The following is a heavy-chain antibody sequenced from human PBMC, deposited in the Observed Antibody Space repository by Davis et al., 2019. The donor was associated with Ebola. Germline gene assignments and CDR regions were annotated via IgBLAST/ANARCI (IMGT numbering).Heavy chain of an antibody. CDR1: GFTVSTYY. J-gene: IGHJ6*02. D-gene: IGHD5-12*01. CDR2: INSGSST. Sequence: GESLKISCAASGFTVSTYYMGWVRQAPGKGLEWVSVINSGSSTYYADSVKGRFTISRDNAKNSLFMQMNSLRAEETAVYYCVSGDGRGSSYDMDVWGQGTTVTVSS. V-gene: IGHV3-66*01. CDR3: VSGDGRGSSYDMDV.